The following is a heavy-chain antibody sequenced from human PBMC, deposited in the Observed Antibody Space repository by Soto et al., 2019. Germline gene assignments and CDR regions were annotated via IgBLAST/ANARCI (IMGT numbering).Heavy chain of an antibody. CDR3: ARDLRSPRDIIHHYDSSGYYGNAFDI. D-gene: IGHD3-22*01. V-gene: IGHV3-48*02. CDR1: GFTFSSYS. J-gene: IGHJ3*02. CDR2: ISSSSSTI. Sequence: GGSLRLSCAASGFTFSSYSMNWVRQAPGKGLEWVSYISSSSSTIYYADSVKGRFTISRDNAKNSLYLQMNSLRDEDTAVYYCARDLRSPRDIIHHYDSSGYYGNAFDIWGQGTMVTVSS.